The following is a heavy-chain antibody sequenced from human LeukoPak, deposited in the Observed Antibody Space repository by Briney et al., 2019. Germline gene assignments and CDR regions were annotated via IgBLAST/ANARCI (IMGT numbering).Heavy chain of an antibody. CDR2: INHSGST. J-gene: IGHJ3*02. Sequence: SETLSLTCAVYGGSFSGYYWSWIRQPPGKGLEWIGEINHSGSTNYNPSLKSRVTISADTSKNQFSLKLSSVTAADTAVYYCARFQEEDAFDIWGQGTMVTVSS. CDR3: ARFQEEDAFDI. V-gene: IGHV4-34*01. CDR1: GGSFSGYY.